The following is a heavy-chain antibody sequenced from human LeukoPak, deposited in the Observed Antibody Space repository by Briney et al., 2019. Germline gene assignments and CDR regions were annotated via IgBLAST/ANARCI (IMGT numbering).Heavy chain of an antibody. J-gene: IGHJ4*02. CDR1: GGSFSGYY. Sequence: SETLSLTCAVYGGSFSGYYWSWIRQPPGKGLEWIGEINHSGSTNYNPSLKSRVTISVDTSKNQFSLKLSSVTAADTAVYYCARHWYYYDSSGYYPYYFDYWGQGTLVTVSS. CDR2: INHSGST. CDR3: ARHWYYYDSSGYYPYYFDY. D-gene: IGHD3-22*01. V-gene: IGHV4-34*01.